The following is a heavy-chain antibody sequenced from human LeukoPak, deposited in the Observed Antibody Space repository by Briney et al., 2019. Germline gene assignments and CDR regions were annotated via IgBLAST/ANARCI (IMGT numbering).Heavy chain of an antibody. CDR2: IYHSGST. D-gene: IGHD3-10*01. CDR1: GGSISSSDW. Sequence: PSETLSLTCAVSGGSISSSDWWSWVRQPPGKGLEWIGEIYHSGSTNYNPSLKSRVTISVDKSKNQFSLKLSSVTAADTAVYYCARDRDYYGSGSYSGYWGQGTLVTVSS. J-gene: IGHJ4*02. V-gene: IGHV4-4*02. CDR3: ARDRDYYGSGSYSGY.